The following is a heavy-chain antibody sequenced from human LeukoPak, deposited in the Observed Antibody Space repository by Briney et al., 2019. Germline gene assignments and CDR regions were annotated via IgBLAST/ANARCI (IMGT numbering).Heavy chain of an antibody. J-gene: IGHJ4*02. CDR2: IRSKAYGGTT. V-gene: IGHV3-49*04. Sequence: GGSLRLSCAASGFTFSYYSMNWVRQAPRKGLEWVGFIRSKAYGGTTEYAASVKGRFTFSRDDSTSIAYLQMNSLKTEDTAVYYCTRNSGGHHDYFDYWGQGTLVTVSS. CDR1: GFTFSYYS. CDR3: TRNSGGHHDYFDY. D-gene: IGHD1-26*01.